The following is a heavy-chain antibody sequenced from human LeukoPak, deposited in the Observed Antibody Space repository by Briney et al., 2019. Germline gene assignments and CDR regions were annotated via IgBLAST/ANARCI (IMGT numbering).Heavy chain of an antibody. V-gene: IGHV1-8*01. Sequence: ASVKVSCKASGYTFTSYDINWVRQATGQGLEWMGWLNPNSGNTGYAQKFQGRVTMTRNTSISTAYMELSSLRSEDTAVYYCARASGFGWGIAFDIWGQGTMVTVSS. D-gene: IGHD6-13*01. J-gene: IGHJ3*02. CDR2: LNPNSGNT. CDR3: ARASGFGWGIAFDI. CDR1: GYTFTSYD.